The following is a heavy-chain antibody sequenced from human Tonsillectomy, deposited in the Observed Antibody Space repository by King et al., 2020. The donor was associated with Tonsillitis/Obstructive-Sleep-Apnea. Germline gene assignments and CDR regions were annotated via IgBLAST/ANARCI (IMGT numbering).Heavy chain of an antibody. D-gene: IGHD6-19*01. Sequence: VQLVQSGAEVKKPGESLRLSCKGSGYSFTNYWIGWVRQMTGKGLEWMGIIYPGDSDTIYSPSFQGQVTISADKSISTTYLQWSSLKASDTAMYYCARHTRIAVAGIDFDIWGQGTMVTVSS. J-gene: IGHJ3*02. CDR1: GYSFTNYW. CDR2: IYPGDSDT. CDR3: ARHTRIAVAGIDFDI. V-gene: IGHV5-51*01.